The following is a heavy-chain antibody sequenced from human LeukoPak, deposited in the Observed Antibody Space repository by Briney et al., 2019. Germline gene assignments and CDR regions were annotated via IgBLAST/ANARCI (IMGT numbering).Heavy chain of an antibody. CDR3: ARDYCSSTSCYDGLHYYYYYVDV. CDR1: GYIFTSYA. J-gene: IGHJ6*03. Sequence: ASVKVSCKASGYIFTSYAMNWVRQAPGQGLEWMGWISAYNGNTNYAQKLQGRVTMTTDTSTSTAYMELRSLRSDDTAVYYCARDYCSSTSCYDGLHYYYYYVDVWGKGTTVTVSS. D-gene: IGHD2-2*01. V-gene: IGHV1-18*01. CDR2: ISAYNGNT.